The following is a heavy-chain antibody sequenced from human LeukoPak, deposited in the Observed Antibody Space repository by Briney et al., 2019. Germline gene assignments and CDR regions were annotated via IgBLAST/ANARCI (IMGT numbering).Heavy chain of an antibody. J-gene: IGHJ4*02. D-gene: IGHD3-3*01. Sequence: GGSLRLSCAASGFTFSSYGMHWVRQAPGKGLEWVAVIWYDGSNKFYADSVKGRLTISRDNSKNTLYLQMNSLRVEDTAVYYCARGSDFWSGYNHYWGQGTLVSVSS. CDR2: IWYDGSNK. CDR3: ARGSDFWSGYNHY. CDR1: GFTFSSYG. V-gene: IGHV3-33*08.